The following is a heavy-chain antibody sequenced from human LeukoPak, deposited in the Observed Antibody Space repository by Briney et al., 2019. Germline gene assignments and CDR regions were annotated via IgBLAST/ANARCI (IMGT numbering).Heavy chain of an antibody. J-gene: IGHJ4*02. D-gene: IGHD2-15*01. CDR3: AKISQVAATEDDY. CDR1: GFTFSSYA. Sequence: GGSLRLSCAASGFTFSSYAMSWVRQAPGKGLEWVSSISGSGGSTSYADSVKGQFTISRDNSKNTLYLQMSSLRAEDTAVYYCAKISQVAATEDDYWGQGTLVTVSS. V-gene: IGHV3-23*01. CDR2: ISGSGGST.